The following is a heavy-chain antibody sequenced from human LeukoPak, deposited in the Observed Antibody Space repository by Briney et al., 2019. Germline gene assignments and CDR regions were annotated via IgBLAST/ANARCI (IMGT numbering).Heavy chain of an antibody. V-gene: IGHV3-30*02. CDR1: GFTFSSYG. D-gene: IGHD3-10*01. CDR2: IRYDGSNK. J-gene: IGHJ4*02. CDR3: AKDLPGAGPHY. Sequence: GGSLRLSCAASGFTFSSYGMHWVRQAPGKGLEWVAFIRYDGSNKYCADSVKGRFTISRDNSKNTLYLQMNSLRAEDTAVYYCAKDLPGAGPHYWGQGTLVTVSS.